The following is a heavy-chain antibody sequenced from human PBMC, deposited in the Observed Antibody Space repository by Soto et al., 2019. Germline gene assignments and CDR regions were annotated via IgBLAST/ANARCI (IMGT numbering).Heavy chain of an antibody. CDR3: ARDYYYDSTGYSPLDY. D-gene: IGHD3-22*01. J-gene: IGHJ4*02. CDR2: ISISSSSI. Sequence: LRLSCAASGFTFTRYSMNWVRQAPGKGLEWVSSISISSSSIYYADSVKGRFTISRENAKNSVYLQMNSLRVEDTAVYYCARDYYYDSTGYSPLDYWGQGTRVTVSS. CDR1: GFTFTRYS. V-gene: IGHV3-21*01.